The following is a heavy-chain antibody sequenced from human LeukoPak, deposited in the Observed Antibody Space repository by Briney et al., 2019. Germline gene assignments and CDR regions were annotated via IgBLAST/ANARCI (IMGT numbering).Heavy chain of an antibody. D-gene: IGHD3-10*01. CDR2: IKQDGSEK. Sequence: GGSLRLSCAASGFTFSSYWMSWVRQAPGKGLEWVASIKQDGSEKYYVDSVKGRFTISRDNAKNSLYLQMNSLRAEDTAVYYCARVTGSGSLGSYPYWGQGTLVTVSS. CDR1: GFTFSSYW. V-gene: IGHV3-7*01. J-gene: IGHJ4*02. CDR3: ARVTGSGSLGSYPY.